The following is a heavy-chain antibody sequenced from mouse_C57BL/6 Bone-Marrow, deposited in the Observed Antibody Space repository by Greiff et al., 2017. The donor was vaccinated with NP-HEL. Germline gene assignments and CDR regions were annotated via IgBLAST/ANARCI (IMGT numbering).Heavy chain of an antibody. D-gene: IGHD4-1*01. CDR1: GYAFTNYL. J-gene: IGHJ1*03. CDR2: INPGSGGT. CDR3: ARSREPGTGYFDV. Sequence: QVQLQQSGAELVRPGTSVKVSCKASGYAFTNYLIEWVKQRPGQGLEWIGVINPGSGGTNYNEKFKGKATLTADKSSSTAYMQLSSLTSEDSAVYFCARSREPGTGYFDVWGTGTTVTVSS. V-gene: IGHV1-54*01.